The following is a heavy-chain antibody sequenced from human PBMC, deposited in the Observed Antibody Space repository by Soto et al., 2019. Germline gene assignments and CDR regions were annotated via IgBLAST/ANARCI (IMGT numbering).Heavy chain of an antibody. J-gene: IGHJ6*02. CDR1: GGTFSSYA. CDR3: ARGSVVVVPAAMNRGGGNYYYYGMDV. CDR2: IIPIFGTA. V-gene: IGHV1-69*13. D-gene: IGHD2-2*01. Sequence: ASVKVSCKASGGTFSSYAISWVRQAPGQGLEWMGGIIPIFGTANYAQKFQGRVTITADESTSTAYMELSSLRSEDTAVYYCARGSVVVVPAAMNRGGGNYYYYGMDVWGQGTTVTVSS.